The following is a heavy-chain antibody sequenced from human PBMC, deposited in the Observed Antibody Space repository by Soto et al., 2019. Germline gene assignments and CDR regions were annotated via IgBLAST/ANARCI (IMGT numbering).Heavy chain of an antibody. D-gene: IGHD5-12*01. Sequence: QVHLQESGLGLVQPSQTLSLTCTVSGGSIRRGGYYWSWIRQHPGKGLEWIGYIFYSGGTYYNPSLKSRVTISVDTSENQFSLRLSSVTAADTAVYYCARKDSGYADYMDVWGKGTTVTVSS. V-gene: IGHV4-31*03. CDR2: IFYSGGT. J-gene: IGHJ6*03. CDR1: GGSIRRGGYY. CDR3: ARKDSGYADYMDV.